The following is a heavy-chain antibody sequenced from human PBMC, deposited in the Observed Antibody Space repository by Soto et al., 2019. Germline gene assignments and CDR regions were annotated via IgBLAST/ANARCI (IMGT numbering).Heavy chain of an antibody. Sequence: ASVKVSCKASGYTFTSYAMHWVRQAPGQRLEWMGWINAGNGNTKYSQKFQGRVTITRDTSASTAYMELSSLRSEDTAVYYCARVLGSSWYVRGARYYGMDVWGQGTTVTVSS. CDR1: GYTFTSYA. CDR3: ARVLGSSWYVRGARYYGMDV. D-gene: IGHD6-13*01. J-gene: IGHJ6*02. CDR2: INAGNGNT. V-gene: IGHV1-3*01.